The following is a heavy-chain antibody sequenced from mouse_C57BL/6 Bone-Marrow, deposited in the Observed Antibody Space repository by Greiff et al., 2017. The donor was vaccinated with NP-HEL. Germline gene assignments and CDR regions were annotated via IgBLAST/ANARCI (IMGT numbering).Heavy chain of an antibody. D-gene: IGHD2-4*01. J-gene: IGHJ3*01. CDR2: IWSGGST. Sequence: VKLQESGPGLVQPSQSLSITCTVSGFSLTSYGVHWVRQSPGKGLEWLGVIWSGGSTDYNAAFISRLSISKDNSKSQVFFKMNSLQADDTAIYYCARDGDYGTLAYWGQGTLVTVSA. CDR3: ARDGDYGTLAY. CDR1: GFSLTSYG. V-gene: IGHV2-2*01.